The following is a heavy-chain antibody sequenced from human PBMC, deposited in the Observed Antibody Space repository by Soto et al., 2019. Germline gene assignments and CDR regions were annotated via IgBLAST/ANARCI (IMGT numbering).Heavy chain of an antibody. D-gene: IGHD3-3*02. CDR3: ARALAVSDWESGVWGPYYFDY. J-gene: IGHJ4*02. CDR2: ISAYNGNT. Sequence: ASVKVSCKASGYTFTSYGISWVRQAPGQGLEWMGWISAYNGNTNYAQKLQGRVTMTTDTSTSTAYMELRSLRSDDTAVYYCARALAVSDWESGVWGPYYFDYWGQGTLVTVSS. CDR1: GYTFTSYG. V-gene: IGHV1-18*01.